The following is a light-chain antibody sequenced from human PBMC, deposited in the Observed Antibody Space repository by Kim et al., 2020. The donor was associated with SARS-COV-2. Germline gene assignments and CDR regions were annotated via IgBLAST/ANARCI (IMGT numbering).Light chain of an antibody. Sequence: APGKTASITCGGNDIGSKSVHWYQQRPGQAPVLVIYYDSDRPSGIPERFSGSNSGNTATLTISRVEAGDEADYYCQVWDRSSDHWVFGGGTTLTVL. V-gene: IGLV3-21*01. CDR3: QVWDRSSDHWV. CDR1: DIGSKS. J-gene: IGLJ3*02. CDR2: YDS.